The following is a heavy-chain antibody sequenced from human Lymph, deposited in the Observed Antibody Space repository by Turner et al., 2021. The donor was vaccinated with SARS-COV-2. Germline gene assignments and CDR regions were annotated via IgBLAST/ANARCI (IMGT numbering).Heavy chain of an antibody. V-gene: IGHV1-69*10. CDR1: GGTFSTYV. CDR3: ARRHSGNYDAFDI. CDR2: IIPILGIA. J-gene: IGHJ3*02. D-gene: IGHD1-26*01. Sequence: QVQLVQSGAEVEKPGSSVKVSCKASGGTFSTYVISLVRQAPGQGLEWMGGIIPILGIANYEQKFQGRVTITADKSTSTDYMELSSLRSEDTAVYHCARRHSGNYDAFDIWGQGTMVTVSS.